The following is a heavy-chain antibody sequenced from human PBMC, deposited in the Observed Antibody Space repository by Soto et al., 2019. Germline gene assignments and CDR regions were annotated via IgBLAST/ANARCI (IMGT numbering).Heavy chain of an antibody. CDR3: ARAGGQYCTTTSCYTFFDF. Sequence: GGSLRVSCAASGFTLSRYWMHWVRQVPGQGLVWVSRINSDGSSTNYADSVKGRFIISRDNAKNALYLQMDSLRVEDTAVYYCARAGGQYCTTTSCYTFFDFWGQGILVTVSS. D-gene: IGHD2-2*02. J-gene: IGHJ4*02. CDR1: GFTLSRYW. V-gene: IGHV3-74*01. CDR2: INSDGSST.